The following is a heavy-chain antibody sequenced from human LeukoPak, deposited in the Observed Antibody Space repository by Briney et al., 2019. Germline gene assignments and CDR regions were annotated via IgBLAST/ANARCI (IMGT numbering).Heavy chain of an antibody. CDR3: AKDVGKWESLHFFDY. D-gene: IGHD1-26*01. CDR1: GYPFSSYS. Sequence: PGGSLRLSCVASGYPFSSYSMNWIRQAPGKGLEWISGISGSGASTYYADSVKGRFTISRDDSRNTLYLQMNSLRGDDTAVYYCAKDVGKWESLHFFDYWGQGTLVTVSS. CDR2: ISGSGAST. J-gene: IGHJ4*02. V-gene: IGHV3-23*01.